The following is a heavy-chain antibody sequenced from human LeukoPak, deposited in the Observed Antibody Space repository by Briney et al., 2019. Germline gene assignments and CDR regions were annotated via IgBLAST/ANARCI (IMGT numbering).Heavy chain of an antibody. CDR1: GFTFSTYN. J-gene: IGHJ4*02. Sequence: GGSLRLSCAASGFTFSTYNMNWVRQAPGKGLEWVSHITSSSTNIYYADSVKGRFTISRDNAKNALSLQMNSLRDEDTAVYYCARGTLLWPDWGQGTLVTVSS. D-gene: IGHD3-10*01. CDR2: ITSSSTNI. CDR3: ARGTLLWPD. V-gene: IGHV3-48*02.